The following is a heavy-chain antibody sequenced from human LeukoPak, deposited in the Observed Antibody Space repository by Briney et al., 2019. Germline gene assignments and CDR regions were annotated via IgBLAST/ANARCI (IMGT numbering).Heavy chain of an antibody. CDR3: ARAVQLPGYYHMDV. J-gene: IGHJ6*03. D-gene: IGHD3-22*01. V-gene: IGHV3-21*01. CDR1: GFTFRSYS. CDR2: ISSSSSYI. Sequence: KSGGSLRLSCAASGFTFRSYSMNWVRQAPGKGLEWVSFISSSSSYIYYADSVRGRFTISRDNAKNSLYLQTHSLRPEDTAVYSCARAVQLPGYYHMDVWGKGTTVTVSS.